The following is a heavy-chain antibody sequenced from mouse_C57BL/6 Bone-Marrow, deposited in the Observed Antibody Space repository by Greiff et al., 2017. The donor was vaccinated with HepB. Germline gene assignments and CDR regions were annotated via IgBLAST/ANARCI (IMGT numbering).Heavy chain of an antibody. J-gene: IGHJ4*01. D-gene: IGHD1-1*01. CDR3: ARRKDTTVVENYYAMDY. CDR2: IWSGGST. CDR1: GFSLTSYG. Sequence: QVQLKESGPGLVQPSQSLSITCTVSGFSLTSYGVHWVRQSPGKGLEWLGVIWSGGSTDYNAAFISRLSISKDNSKSQVFFKMNSLQADDTAIYYCARRKDTTVVENYYAMDYWGQGTSVTVSS. V-gene: IGHV2-2*01.